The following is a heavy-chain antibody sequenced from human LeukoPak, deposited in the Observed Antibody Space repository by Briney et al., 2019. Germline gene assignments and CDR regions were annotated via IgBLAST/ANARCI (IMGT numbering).Heavy chain of an antibody. Sequence: GGSLRLSCAASGFTFSSYWMSWVRQAPGKGLEWVANIKQDGSEKYYVDSVKGRFTISRDNAKNSLYLQMNSLRAEDTAVYYCAKDERGFWSGYPYYYMDVWGKGTTVTVSS. J-gene: IGHJ6*03. D-gene: IGHD3-3*01. V-gene: IGHV3-7*01. CDR1: GFTFSSYW. CDR2: IKQDGSEK. CDR3: AKDERGFWSGYPYYYMDV.